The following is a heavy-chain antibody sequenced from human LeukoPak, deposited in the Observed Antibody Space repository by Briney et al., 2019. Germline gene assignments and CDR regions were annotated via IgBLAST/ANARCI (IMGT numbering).Heavy chain of an antibody. CDR2: ISGSGGDT. CDR3: AKAPSGFGLGTWGYFDS. CDR1: GFXFSSYA. D-gene: IGHD3-10*01. V-gene: IGHV3-23*01. Sequence: PGGSLRLSCAASGFXFSSYATSWVRQAPGKGLEWDSAISGSGGDTYYADSVKGRFTISRDNSKGTLFLQMKSLRADDTAVYYCAKAPSGFGLGTWGYFDSWGQGTLVTVSS. J-gene: IGHJ4*02.